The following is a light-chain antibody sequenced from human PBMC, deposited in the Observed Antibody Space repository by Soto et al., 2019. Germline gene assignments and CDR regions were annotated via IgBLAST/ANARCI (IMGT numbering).Light chain of an antibody. J-gene: IGLJ1*01. V-gene: IGLV2-11*01. CDR3: CSYAGSSYV. Sequence: QSALTQPRSVSGSPGQSVTISCTGTSSDVGGYNYVSWYQQHPGKAPKLMIYDVSKRPSGVPDRFSGSKSGNTASLTISGLQAEDEADYYCCSYAGSSYVFGTGTKV. CDR1: SSDVGGYNY. CDR2: DVS.